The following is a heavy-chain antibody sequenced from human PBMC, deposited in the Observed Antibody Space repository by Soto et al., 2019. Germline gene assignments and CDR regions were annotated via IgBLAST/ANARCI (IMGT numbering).Heavy chain of an antibody. Sequence: EASVKVSWKASGGTFSSYTISWVRQAPGQGLEWMGRIIPILGIANYAQKFQGRVTITADKSTSTAYMELSSLRSEDTAVYYCATQVGGVHGNGDDECHFQLWGQGTLVTVSS. V-gene: IGHV1-69*02. CDR3: ATQVGGVHGNGDDECHFQL. J-gene: IGHJ1*01. CDR1: GGTFSSYT. D-gene: IGHD4-17*01. CDR2: IIPILGIA.